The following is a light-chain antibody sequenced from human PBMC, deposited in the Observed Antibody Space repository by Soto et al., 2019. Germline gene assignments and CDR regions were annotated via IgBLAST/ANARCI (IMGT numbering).Light chain of an antibody. CDR3: QSYDTGLVV. V-gene: IGLV1-47*01. Sequence: QSVLTQPPSASGTPGQRVTISCSGNTTNIGGTYISWYQQQLPGTAPKLLIYRNDHRPSGVPDRFSGSKSGTSASLAITGLQGADEADYYCQSYDTGLVVFGGGTKVTVL. CDR1: TTNIGGTY. CDR2: RND. J-gene: IGLJ2*01.